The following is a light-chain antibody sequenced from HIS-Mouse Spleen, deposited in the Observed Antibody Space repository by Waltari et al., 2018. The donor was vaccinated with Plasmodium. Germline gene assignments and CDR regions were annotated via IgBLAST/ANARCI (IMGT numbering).Light chain of an antibody. CDR2: EDS. CDR3: YSTDSSGNHRV. Sequence: SYELTPPPSVSVSPGQPARLTCPGDALPNKYSYWYQQKSGQAPVLVIDEDSKRPSGIPERFSGSSSGTMATLTISGAQVEDEADYYCYSTDSSGNHRVFGGGTKLTVL. V-gene: IGLV3-10*01. J-gene: IGLJ3*02. CDR1: ALPNKY.